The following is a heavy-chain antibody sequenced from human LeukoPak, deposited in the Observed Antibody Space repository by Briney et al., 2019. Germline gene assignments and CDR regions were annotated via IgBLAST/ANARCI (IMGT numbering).Heavy chain of an antibody. CDR1: GYTFTSYY. CDR2: INPSGGST. D-gene: IGHD5-18*01. CDR3: ARARGYSYGTDY. J-gene: IGHJ4*02. V-gene: IGHV1-46*01. Sequence: ASVKVSCKASGYTFTSYYMHWVRQAPGQGLEWMGIINPSGGSTSYAQKFQGSVTMTRDTSISTAYMELSRLRSDDTAVYYCARARGYSYGTDYWGQGTLVTVPS.